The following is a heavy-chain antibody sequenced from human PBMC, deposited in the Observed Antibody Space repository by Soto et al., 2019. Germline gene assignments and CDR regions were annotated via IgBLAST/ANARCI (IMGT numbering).Heavy chain of an antibody. J-gene: IGHJ4*02. CDR3: AADGYSSSWYVPFFDY. D-gene: IGHD6-13*01. CDR1: GFTFTSSA. CDR2: IVVGSGNT. V-gene: IGHV1-58*01. Sequence: QMQLVQSGPEVKKPGTSVKVSCKASGFTFTSSAVQWVRQARGQRLEWIGWIVVGSGNTNYAQKFQERVTITRDMSTSTAYMELSSLRSEDTAVYYCAADGYSSSWYVPFFDYWGQGTLVTVSS.